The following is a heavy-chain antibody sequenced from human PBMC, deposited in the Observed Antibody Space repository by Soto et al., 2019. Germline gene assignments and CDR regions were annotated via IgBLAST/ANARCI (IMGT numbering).Heavy chain of an antibody. D-gene: IGHD4-4*01. CDR2: IYYSGST. CDR1: GGSISSSSYY. V-gene: IGHV4-39*01. Sequence: SETLSLTCTVSGGSISSSSYYWGWIRQPPGKGLEWIGSIYYSGSTYYNPSLKSRVTISVDTSKNQFSLKLSSVTAADTVVYYCASWTTVTTYSTVWHYYYYGMDLWGQRTTVTVSS. J-gene: IGHJ6*02. CDR3: ASWTTVTTYSTVWHYYYYGMDL.